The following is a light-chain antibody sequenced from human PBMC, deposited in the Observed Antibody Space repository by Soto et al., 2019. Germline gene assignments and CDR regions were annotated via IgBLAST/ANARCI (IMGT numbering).Light chain of an antibody. CDR1: SSDIGGYNY. V-gene: IGLV2-14*01. CDR3: SSFTTITTLEV. CDR2: EVS. Sequence: QSALTQPASVSGSLGQSITISCTGTSSDIGGYNYVSWYQQHPGKAPKLMIYEVSNRPSGVSDRFSGSKSGNTASLTISGLQAEDEADYYCSSFTTITTLEVFGGGTKVTVL. J-gene: IGLJ3*02.